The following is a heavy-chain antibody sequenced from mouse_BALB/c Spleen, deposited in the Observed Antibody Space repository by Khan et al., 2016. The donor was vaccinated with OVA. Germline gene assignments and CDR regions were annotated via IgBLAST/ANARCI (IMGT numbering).Heavy chain of an antibody. Sequence: EVELVESGGGLVKPGGSLKLSCEASGFTFSDYHMYWVRQTPEKRLEWVATISDGGSYTYYPDSVKGRFTISRDDVKNSLYLRMSSLKSEDTAMYYCTRGYYGDPFAYWGQGTLVTVSA. D-gene: IGHD2-13*01. V-gene: IGHV5-4*02. CDR2: ISDGGSYT. J-gene: IGHJ3*01. CDR1: GFTFSDYH. CDR3: TRGYYGDPFAY.